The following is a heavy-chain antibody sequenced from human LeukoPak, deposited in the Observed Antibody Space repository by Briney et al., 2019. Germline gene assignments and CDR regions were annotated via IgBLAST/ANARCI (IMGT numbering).Heavy chain of an antibody. CDR1: GFTFSSYT. V-gene: IGHV3-33*01. CDR2: IWSDSSNS. J-gene: IGHJ4*02. CDR3: TRDNLAWRHYFDS. Sequence: GGSLRLSCAAPGFTFSSYTMHWVRQAPGKGLEWVALIWSDSSNSGYAVSVKGRFTISRDNSKNTLSLQMNSLRAEDTAIYYCTRDNLAWRHYFDSWGQGTLVSVSS.